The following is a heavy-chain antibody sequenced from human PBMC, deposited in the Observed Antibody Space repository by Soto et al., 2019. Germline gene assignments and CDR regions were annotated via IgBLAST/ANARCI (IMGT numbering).Heavy chain of an antibody. D-gene: IGHD3-22*01. CDR2: IGTAGDT. J-gene: IGHJ4*02. CDR1: GFTFSSYD. Sequence: EVQLVESGGGLVQPGGSLRLSCSASGFTFSSYDMHWVRQGPGKGLEWVSAIGTAGDTNYAGSVKGRFTISRENAKNSLYLQMNSLRAGDTDIYFCARAIGPTLFDYWGQGTLVTVSS. V-gene: IGHV3-13*04. CDR3: ARAIGPTLFDY.